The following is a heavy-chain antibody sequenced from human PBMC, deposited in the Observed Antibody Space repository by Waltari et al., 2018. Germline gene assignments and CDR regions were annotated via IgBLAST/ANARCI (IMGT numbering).Heavy chain of an antibody. Sequence: EVQLVESGGGLVKPGGSLRLSCAASGFTFSSYSMNWVRQAPGKGLEWVSSISSSSSYIYYADSVKGRFTISRDNAKNTLYLQMGSLRAEDMAVYYCARMGDCSSTSCYLQGYYGMDVWGQGTTVTVSS. V-gene: IGHV3-21*01. CDR3: ARMGDCSSTSCYLQGYYGMDV. D-gene: IGHD2-2*01. J-gene: IGHJ6*02. CDR2: ISSSSSYI. CDR1: GFTFSSYS.